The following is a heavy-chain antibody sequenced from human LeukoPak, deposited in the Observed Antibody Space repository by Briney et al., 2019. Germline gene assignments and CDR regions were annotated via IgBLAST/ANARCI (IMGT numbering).Heavy chain of an antibody. Sequence: SETLSLTCTVSDGSISSSSYYWGWIRQPPGKGLEWIGSIYYSGSTYYNPSLKSRVSMSVDTSKNQFSLKLNSVTAADTAVYYCARQTGSGLFILPGGQGTLVTVSS. CDR3: ARQTGSGLFILP. CDR2: IYYSGST. V-gene: IGHV4-39*01. J-gene: IGHJ4*02. D-gene: IGHD3/OR15-3a*01. CDR1: DGSISSSSYY.